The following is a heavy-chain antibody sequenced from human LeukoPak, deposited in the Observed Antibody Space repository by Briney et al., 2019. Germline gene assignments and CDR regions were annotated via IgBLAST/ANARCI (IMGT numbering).Heavy chain of an antibody. D-gene: IGHD1-26*01. J-gene: IGHJ4*02. CDR2: IDQDGSEK. V-gene: IGHV3-7*01. Sequence: AGGSLRLSCAASGFTFSGYWMSWVRQAPGKGLEWVANIDQDGSEKYYVDSVKGRFTISKDNARNSVFLQMNSLRVDDTAAYYCARIKGGTSATISYWGQGTLVTVSS. CDR1: GFTFSGYW. CDR3: ARIKGGTSATISY.